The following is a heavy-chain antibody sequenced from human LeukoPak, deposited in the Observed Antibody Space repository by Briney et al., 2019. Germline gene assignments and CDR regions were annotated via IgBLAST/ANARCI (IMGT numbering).Heavy chain of an antibody. V-gene: IGHV4-30-2*01. Sequence: NPSQTLSLTCAVSSGSISSGGYSWSWIRQPPGKGLEWIGYIYHSGSTYYNPSLKSRVTISVDRSKNQFSLKLSSVTAADTAVYYCARSGTPYDFWSGYYISSFDYWGQGTLATVSS. CDR1: SGSISSGGYS. CDR2: IYHSGST. CDR3: ARSGTPYDFWSGYYISSFDY. J-gene: IGHJ4*02. D-gene: IGHD3-3*01.